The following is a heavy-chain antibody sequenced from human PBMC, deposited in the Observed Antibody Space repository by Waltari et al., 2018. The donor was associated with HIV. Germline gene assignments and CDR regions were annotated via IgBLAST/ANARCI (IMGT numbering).Heavy chain of an antibody. CDR1: GYTFNTYA. CDR3: ARGGGSCSNGVCYLMYTDMDPFDH. CDR2: ISAHSGNT. D-gene: IGHD2-8*01. J-gene: IGHJ4*02. V-gene: IGHV1-18*01. Sequence: QVQLVESGDAVKKPGASVKVSCRASGYTFNTYAIRWVRHPSGQGPGLLVWMGWISAHSGNTDYAQKFQGRLSMTTDTSTSTGDLELRSLRSDDTAVYYCARGGGSCSNGVCYLMYTDMDPFDHWGQGTLVTVSS.